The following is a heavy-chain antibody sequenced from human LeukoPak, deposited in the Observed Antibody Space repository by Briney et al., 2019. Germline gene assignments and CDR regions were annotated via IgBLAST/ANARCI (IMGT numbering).Heavy chain of an antibody. D-gene: IGHD2-2*01. J-gene: IGHJ4*02. V-gene: IGHV3-11*01. CDR2: ISSSGSTI. Sequence: GGSLRLSCAASGFTFSDYYMSWIRQAPGKELEWVSYISSSGSTIYYADSVKGRFTISRDNAKNSLYLQMNSLGAEDTAVYYCARDRAYATTTFDYWGQVTLVTVSS. CDR1: GFTFSDYY. CDR3: ARDRAYATTTFDY.